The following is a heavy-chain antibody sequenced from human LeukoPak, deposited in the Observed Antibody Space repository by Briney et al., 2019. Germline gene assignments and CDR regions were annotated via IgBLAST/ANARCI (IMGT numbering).Heavy chain of an antibody. D-gene: IGHD2-15*01. J-gene: IGHJ4*02. CDR1: GFTFSTYG. V-gene: IGHV3-48*02. CDR3: ARAYCGGGFCYSGFDF. Sequence: PGGSLRLSCAASGFTFSTYGMNWVRQAPGKGLEWVSYISNSTSTIYYADSVKGRFTISRDNAKNSLYLQMNSLRDEDTAVYYCARAYCGGGFCYSGFDFWGQGTLVTVSS. CDR2: ISNSTSTI.